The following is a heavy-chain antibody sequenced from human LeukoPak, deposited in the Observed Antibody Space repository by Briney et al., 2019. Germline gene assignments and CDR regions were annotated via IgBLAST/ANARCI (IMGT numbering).Heavy chain of an antibody. D-gene: IGHD6-13*01. J-gene: IGHJ3*02. V-gene: IGHV3-7*01. CDR3: AGSWSPYDASDI. CDR1: GFMFTSYW. CDR2: INQDGSAK. Sequence: GGSLRLSCAASGFMFTSYWMSWVRQAPGKGLEWVANINQDGSAKYYVDSVKGRFTISRDNAKNSLYLQMNSLRAEDTAVYYCAGSWSPYDASDIWGQGTMVSVSS.